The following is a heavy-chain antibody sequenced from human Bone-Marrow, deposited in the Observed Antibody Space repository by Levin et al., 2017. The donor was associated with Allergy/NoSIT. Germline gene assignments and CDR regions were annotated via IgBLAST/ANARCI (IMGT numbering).Heavy chain of an antibody. CDR3: ARDSRNYFSRRYYSFVDY. J-gene: IGHJ4*02. Sequence: GESLKISCAASGFSFSSSNMNWVRWAPGKGLEWVSSITTSSTYIYYADSVKGRFTISRDNAKNSLYLQMNNLRAEDTAVYYCARDSRNYFSRRYYSFVDYWGQGTLVTVSS. CDR1: GFSFSSSN. D-gene: IGHD3-10*01. V-gene: IGHV3-21*01. CDR2: ITTSSTYI.